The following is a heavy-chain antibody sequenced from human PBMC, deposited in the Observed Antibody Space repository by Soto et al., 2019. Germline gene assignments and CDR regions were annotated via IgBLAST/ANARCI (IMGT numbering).Heavy chain of an antibody. J-gene: IGHJ5*02. D-gene: IGHD3-22*01. CDR1: GASISSDY. Sequence: QVQLQESGPGLVKPSETLSLTYTVSGASISSDYWSWIRQPPGKGLEWIGYTYPSGSTNYNPSFKSRVTISVDTSKNQFSLKLSSVTAADTAVYYCARTEDSDSRGDADWFDPWGQGILVTVSS. CDR3: ARTEDSDSRGDADWFDP. V-gene: IGHV4-59*12. CDR2: TYPSGST.